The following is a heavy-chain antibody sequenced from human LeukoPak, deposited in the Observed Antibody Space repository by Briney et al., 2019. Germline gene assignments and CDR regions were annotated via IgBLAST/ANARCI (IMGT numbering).Heavy chain of an antibody. V-gene: IGHV5-51*01. CDR3: ARRDGYNMGAFDI. D-gene: IGHD5-24*01. CDR1: GYSFSTCW. Sequence: GESLKISCRGSGYSFSTCWVGWVRQMPGKGLEWMGIMYPGDSDTRYSPSFQGQFTISADKSISTAYLQWSSLKASDTATYYCARRDGYNMGAFDIWGQGTMVTVSS. J-gene: IGHJ3*02. CDR2: MYPGDSDT.